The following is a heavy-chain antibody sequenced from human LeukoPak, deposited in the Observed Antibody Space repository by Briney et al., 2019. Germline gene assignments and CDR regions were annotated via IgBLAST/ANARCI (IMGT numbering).Heavy chain of an antibody. V-gene: IGHV3-7*01. D-gene: IGHD3-16*01. J-gene: IGHJ4*02. CDR1: GFTFSIYW. CDR2: IKQDGSEK. CDR3: ASGRQLGY. Sequence: GGSLRLFCAASGFTFSIYWMSWVREAPGKGLECVANIKQDGSEKYYVDSAKGRFTITRDNAKNSLYLQMNSLRAEDTALYYCASGRQLGYWGQGTLVTVSS.